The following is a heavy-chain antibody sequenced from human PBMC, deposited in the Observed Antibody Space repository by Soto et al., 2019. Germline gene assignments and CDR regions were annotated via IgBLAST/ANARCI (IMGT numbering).Heavy chain of an antibody. CDR2: IYYSGST. CDR1: GGSISSGDYY. CDR3: ARGWGYSNCGGVY. V-gene: IGHV4-30-4*01. J-gene: IGHJ4*02. Sequence: QVQLQESGPGLVKPSQTLSLTCTVSGGSISSGDYYWSWIRQPPGKGLEWIGYIYYSGSTYYNPFLKSRVTISVDTSKNQFSLKLSSVTAADTDVYYCARGWGYSNCGGVYWGQGTLVPVSS. D-gene: IGHD4-4*01.